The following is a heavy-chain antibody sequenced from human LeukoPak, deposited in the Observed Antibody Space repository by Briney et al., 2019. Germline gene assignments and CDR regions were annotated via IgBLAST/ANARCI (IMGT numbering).Heavy chain of an antibody. CDR1: GGSISSGGYS. CDR2: FYYTGTT. CDR3: ARSRDSSSWSALDY. D-gene: IGHD6-13*01. J-gene: IGHJ4*02. Sequence: PSQTLSLTCAVSGGSISSGGYSWSWIRQPPGKGLEWIGYFYYTGTTTYNPSLKSRVTISVDTSKNQFSLKLTSVTAADTAVYFCARSRDSSSWSALDYWGQGTLVTVSS. V-gene: IGHV4-61*08.